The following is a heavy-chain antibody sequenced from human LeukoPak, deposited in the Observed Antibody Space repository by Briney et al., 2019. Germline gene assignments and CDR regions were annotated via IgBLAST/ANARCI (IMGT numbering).Heavy chain of an antibody. V-gene: IGHV1-69*13. CDR3: AREGYSYGYCFDY. Sequence: ASVKVSCKASGGTFSSYAISWVRQAPGQGLEWMGGIIPIFGTANYAQKFQGRVTITADESTSTAYMELSSLRSEDTAVYYCAREGYSYGYCFDYWGQGTLVTVSS. CDR2: IIPIFGTA. D-gene: IGHD5-18*01. J-gene: IGHJ4*02. CDR1: GGTFSSYA.